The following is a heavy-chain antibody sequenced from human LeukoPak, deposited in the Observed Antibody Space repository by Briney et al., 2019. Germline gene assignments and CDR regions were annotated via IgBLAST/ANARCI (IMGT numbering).Heavy chain of an antibody. CDR1: GFTFSSYA. CDR3: AKDRQVLEQLDWFDP. D-gene: IGHD6-13*01. J-gene: IGHJ5*02. Sequence: GGSLRLSCAASGFTFSSYAMSWVRQAPGKGLEWVSALSGSGGSTYYADSVKGRFTISRDNSKNTLYLQMNSLRAEDTAVYYCAKDRQVLEQLDWFDPWGQGTLVTVSS. CDR2: LSGSGGST. V-gene: IGHV3-23*01.